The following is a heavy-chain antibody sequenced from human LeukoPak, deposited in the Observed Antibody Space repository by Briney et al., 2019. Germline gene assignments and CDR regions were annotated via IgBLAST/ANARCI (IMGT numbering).Heavy chain of an antibody. Sequence: GGSLRLSCAASEFTFSNYWMSWVRQAPGKGLEWVANIKQDGNEKYYVDSVRGRFTISRDNAKNSLYLQMNSLRAEDTAVYYCARGRDGYSYYFDYWGQGTLVTVSS. V-gene: IGHV3-7*04. CDR3: ARGRDGYSYYFDY. J-gene: IGHJ4*02. D-gene: IGHD5-24*01. CDR1: EFTFSNYW. CDR2: IKQDGNEK.